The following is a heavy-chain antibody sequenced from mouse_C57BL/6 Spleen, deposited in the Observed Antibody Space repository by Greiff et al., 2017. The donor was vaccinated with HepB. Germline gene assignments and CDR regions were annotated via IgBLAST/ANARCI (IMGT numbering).Heavy chain of an antibody. Sequence: VQLQQSGPELVKPGASVKISCRASGYTFTDYYINWVKQRPGQGLEWIGWIFPGSGSTYYNEKFKDKATLTVDKSSSTAYMLLSSLTSEDSPVYFCARSSAHYYAIDYWGQGTSVTVSS. V-gene: IGHV1-75*01. CDR1: GYTFTDYY. J-gene: IGHJ4*01. CDR3: ARSSAHYYAIDY. CDR2: IFPGSGST.